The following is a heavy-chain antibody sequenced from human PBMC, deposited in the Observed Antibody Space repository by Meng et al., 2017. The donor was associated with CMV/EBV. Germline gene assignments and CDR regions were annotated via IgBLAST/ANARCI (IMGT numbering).Heavy chain of an antibody. CDR3: AREGGYDFWSGYYFGGEYYGMDV. Sequence: GESLKISCAASGFTFNTYSMNWVRQAPGKGLKWVSSISSSSNFIYYADSVKGRFTISRDNAKNSLYLQVNSLRAGDTAVYYCAREGGYDFWSGYYFGGEYYGMDVWGQGTTVTVSS. CDR2: ISSSSNFI. V-gene: IGHV3-21*01. D-gene: IGHD3-3*01. CDR1: GFTFNTYS. J-gene: IGHJ6*02.